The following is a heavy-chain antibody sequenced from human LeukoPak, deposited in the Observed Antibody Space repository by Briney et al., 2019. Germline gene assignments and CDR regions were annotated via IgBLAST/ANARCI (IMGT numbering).Heavy chain of an antibody. D-gene: IGHD2-2*03. CDR3: ARASWISTAVAVC. CDR1: GFSFTNYV. Sequence: SGGSLRLSCVASGFSFTNYVMSWVRQAPARGPEWLSRMKGGGETFYADSVRGRFTLSRDISRNTVYLQLNNLRVEDTATYYCARASWISTAVAVCWGQGTQVTVSS. V-gene: IGHV3-23*01. J-gene: IGHJ4*02. CDR2: MKGGGET.